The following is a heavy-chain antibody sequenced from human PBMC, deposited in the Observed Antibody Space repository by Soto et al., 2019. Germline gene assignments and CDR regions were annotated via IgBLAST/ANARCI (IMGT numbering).Heavy chain of an antibody. CDR2: IYYSGST. CDR3: ARSDYDFWSGYLNWFDP. J-gene: IGHJ5*02. D-gene: IGHD3-3*01. Sequence: PSETLSLTCTVSGGSISSYYWSWIRQPPGKGLEWIGYIYYSGSTNYNPSLKSRVTISVDTSKNQFSLKLSSVTAADTAVYYCARSDYDFWSGYLNWFDPWGQGTLVTV. CDR1: GGSISSYY. V-gene: IGHV4-59*01.